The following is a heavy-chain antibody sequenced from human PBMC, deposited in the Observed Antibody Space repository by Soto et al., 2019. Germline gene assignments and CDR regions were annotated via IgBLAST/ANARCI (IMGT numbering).Heavy chain of an antibody. V-gene: IGHV1-8*01. CDR3: ARGRVIIGDDI. Sequence: GASVKVSCKAAGYTFTGYDINWVRQATGQGLEWMGWMNPHSGNTNYAQKFQGRVTMTRNTSISTAYMELSSLRSEDTAMYYCARGRVIIGDDICGQGTMVTGSS. D-gene: IGHD3-22*01. J-gene: IGHJ3*02. CDR1: GYTFTGYD. CDR2: MNPHSGNT.